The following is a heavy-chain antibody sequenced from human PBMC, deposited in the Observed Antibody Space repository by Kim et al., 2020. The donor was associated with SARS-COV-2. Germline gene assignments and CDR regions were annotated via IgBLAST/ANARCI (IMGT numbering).Heavy chain of an antibody. CDR1: GFTFSSYA. J-gene: IGHJ4*02. CDR3: ATKGGYYDSSGTFDY. D-gene: IGHD3-22*01. V-gene: IGHV3-23*01. Sequence: GGSLRLSCAASGFTFSSYAMSWVRQAPGKGLEWVSAISGSGGSTYYADSVKGRFTISRDNSKNTLYLQMNSLRAEDTAVYYCATKGGYYDSSGTFDYWGQGTLVTVSS. CDR2: ISGSGGST.